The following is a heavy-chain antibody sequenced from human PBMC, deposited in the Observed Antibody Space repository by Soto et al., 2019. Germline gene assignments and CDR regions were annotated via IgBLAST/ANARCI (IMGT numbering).Heavy chain of an antibody. CDR1: GFTFSSYG. Sequence: GGSLRLSCAASGFTFSSYGMHWVRQAPGKGLEWVSGISWNSGSIGYADSVKGRFTISRDNAKNSLYLQMNSLRAEDTALYYCAKSLAVTTSFDYWGQGTLVTVSS. CDR2: ISWNSGSI. D-gene: IGHD4-17*01. J-gene: IGHJ4*02. CDR3: AKSLAVTTSFDY. V-gene: IGHV3-9*01.